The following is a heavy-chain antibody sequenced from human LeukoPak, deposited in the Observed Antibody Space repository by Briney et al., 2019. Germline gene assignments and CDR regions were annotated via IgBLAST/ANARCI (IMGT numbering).Heavy chain of an antibody. Sequence: PGGALRLSCAASGFTFSSYAMHWVRQAPGKGLEWVAVISYDGSNKYYADSVKGRFTISRDNSKNTLYLQMNSLTADDTAVYYCARDLNGAGDFWGQGTVVTVSS. J-gene: IGHJ3*01. D-gene: IGHD2-8*01. CDR2: ISYDGSNK. V-gene: IGHV3-30-3*01. CDR1: GFTFSSYA. CDR3: ARDLNGAGDF.